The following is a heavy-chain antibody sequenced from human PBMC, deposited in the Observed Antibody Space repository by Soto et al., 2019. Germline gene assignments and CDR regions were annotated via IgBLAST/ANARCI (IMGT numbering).Heavy chain of an antibody. J-gene: IGHJ4*02. Sequence: GGSLRLSCAASGFTFSSYAMHWVRQAPGKGLEWVAVISYDGSNKYYADSVKGRFTISRDNSKNTLYLQMNSLRAEDPAVYYCARGYGAAGFDYWGQGTLVTVSS. CDR1: GFTFSSYA. V-gene: IGHV3-30-3*01. CDR3: ARGYGAAGFDY. D-gene: IGHD6-13*01. CDR2: ISYDGSNK.